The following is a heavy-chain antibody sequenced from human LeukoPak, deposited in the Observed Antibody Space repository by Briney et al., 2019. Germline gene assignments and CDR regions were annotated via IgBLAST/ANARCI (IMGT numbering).Heavy chain of an antibody. Sequence: GGSLRLSCAASGFTFSSYWMSWVRQAPGKGLEWVANIKQDGSGKYYVDSVKGRFTISRDNSKNTLYLQMNSLRAEDTAVYYCARDYLDFYYDSSGYYYGSFDYWGQGTLVTVAS. CDR3: ARDYLDFYYDSSGYYYGSFDY. CDR2: IKQDGSGK. CDR1: GFTFSSYW. V-gene: IGHV3-7*01. D-gene: IGHD3-22*01. J-gene: IGHJ4*02.